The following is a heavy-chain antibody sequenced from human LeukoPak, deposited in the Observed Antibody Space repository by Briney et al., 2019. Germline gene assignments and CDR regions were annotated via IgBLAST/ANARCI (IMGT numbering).Heavy chain of an antibody. J-gene: IGHJ4*02. CDR2: INPSGGST. CDR3: ARDDSREVAFFN. V-gene: IGHV1-46*01. D-gene: IGHD3-3*02. CDR1: GYTFTSYY. Sequence: GASVEVSCKASGYTFTSYYMHWVRQAPGQGLEWMGIINPSGGSTSYAQKFQGRVPMTRDTSTSTVYMELSSLRSEDTAVYYCARDDSREVAFFNWGQGTLVTVSS.